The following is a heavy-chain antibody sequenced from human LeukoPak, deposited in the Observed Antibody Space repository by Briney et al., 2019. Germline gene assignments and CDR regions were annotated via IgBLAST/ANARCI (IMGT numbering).Heavy chain of an antibody. Sequence: PGGSLRLSCAASGFSFSSYAMSWVRQAPGKGLEWVSTISGSGGNTYSAESVKGRLTISRDNSKNTRYLQMNGLRAEDTALYYCAKGGWQSWFDPWGQGTLVTVSS. CDR2: ISGSGGNT. CDR3: AKGGWQSWFDP. V-gene: IGHV3-23*01. D-gene: IGHD6-19*01. CDR1: GFSFSSYA. J-gene: IGHJ5*02.